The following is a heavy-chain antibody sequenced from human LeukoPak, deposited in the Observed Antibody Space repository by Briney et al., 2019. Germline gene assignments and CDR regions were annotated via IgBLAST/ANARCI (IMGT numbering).Heavy chain of an antibody. Sequence: SVKVSCKASGGTFSNYAISWVRQAPGQGLEWMGGIIPIFGTANYAQMFQGRVTITTDESTSTAYMELSSLRSEDTAVYYCARARRDGYNFDYWGQGTLVTVSS. V-gene: IGHV1-69*05. D-gene: IGHD5-24*01. CDR3: ARARRDGYNFDY. J-gene: IGHJ4*02. CDR1: GGTFSNYA. CDR2: IIPIFGTA.